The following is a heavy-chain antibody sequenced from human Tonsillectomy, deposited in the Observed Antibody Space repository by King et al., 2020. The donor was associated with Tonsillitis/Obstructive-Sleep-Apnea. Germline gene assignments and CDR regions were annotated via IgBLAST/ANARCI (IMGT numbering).Heavy chain of an antibody. CDR1: RFTFSSYG. CDR3: AKVLGITIPSQDAFDI. V-gene: IGHV3-30*18. J-gene: IGHJ3*02. Sequence: VQLVESGGGVVQPGRSLRLSCAASRFTFSSYGMHWVRQAPGKGLEWVAFIPYEGSNKYYADSVKGRFTISRDNSKNTLYLQMNSLRAEDTAVYYCAKVLGITIPSQDAFDIWGQGTMVTVSS. CDR2: IPYEGSNK. D-gene: IGHD3-16*01.